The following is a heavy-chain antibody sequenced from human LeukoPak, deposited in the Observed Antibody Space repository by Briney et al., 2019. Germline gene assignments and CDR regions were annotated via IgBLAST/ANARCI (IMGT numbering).Heavy chain of an antibody. J-gene: IGHJ3*02. CDR1: GDSLSSGSYY. D-gene: IGHD2-2*01. Sequence: SETLSLTCTVSGDSLSSGSYYWSWIRQPAGKGLEWIGRIYTSGSTNYNPSLKSRVTISVDTPKKQFFLKLNSVTAADTAVYYCARVIPAYDAFDMWGQGTMVTVSS. V-gene: IGHV4-61*02. CDR2: IYTSGST. CDR3: ARVIPAYDAFDM.